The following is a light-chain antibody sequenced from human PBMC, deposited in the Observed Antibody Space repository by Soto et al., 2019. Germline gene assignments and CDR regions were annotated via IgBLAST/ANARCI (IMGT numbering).Light chain of an antibody. CDR3: QQYNNWPSIT. J-gene: IGKJ5*01. CDR1: QSIRTF. V-gene: IGKV3D-15*01. Sequence: EIVFTQSPAPPSFSPRERATPSFRSSQSIRTFLAWYQQKPGQAPRLLVYDASNRATDIPARFSGSGSGTEFTLTISSLQSEDFAVYYCQQYNNWPSITFGQGTRLEIK. CDR2: DAS.